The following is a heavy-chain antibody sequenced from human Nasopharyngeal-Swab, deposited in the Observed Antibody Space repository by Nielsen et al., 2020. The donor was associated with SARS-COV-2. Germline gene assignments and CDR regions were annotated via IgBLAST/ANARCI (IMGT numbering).Heavy chain of an antibody. Sequence: GESLKISCAASGFTFDDYGMSWVLQAPWKGLEWVSGINWNGGSTGYAVSVKGRFTISRDNAKNSLYLQMNSLRAEDTALYYCARDQSWTTDNYYYYGMDVWGQGTTVTVSS. CDR3: ARDQSWTTDNYYYYGMDV. V-gene: IGHV3-20*04. J-gene: IGHJ6*02. CDR2: INWNGGST. D-gene: IGHD3/OR15-3a*01. CDR1: GFTFDDYG.